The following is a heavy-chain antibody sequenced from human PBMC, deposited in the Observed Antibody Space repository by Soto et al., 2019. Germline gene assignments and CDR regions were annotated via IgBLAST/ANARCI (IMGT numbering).Heavy chain of an antibody. CDR1: GYTFTSYG. CDR3: ARFIVVVTAIEHYYYGMDV. CDR2: ISAYNGNT. Sequence: ASVKVSCKASGYTFTSYGISWVRQAPGQGLEWMGWISAYNGNTNYAQKLQGRVTMTTDTSTSTAYMELSSLRSEDTAVYYCARFIVVVTAIEHYYYGMDVWGQGTTVTVSS. D-gene: IGHD2-21*02. J-gene: IGHJ6*02. V-gene: IGHV1-18*04.